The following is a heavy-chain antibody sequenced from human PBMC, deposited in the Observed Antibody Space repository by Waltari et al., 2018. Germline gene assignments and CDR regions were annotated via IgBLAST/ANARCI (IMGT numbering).Heavy chain of an antibody. CDR3: AKARTYGGFIGPVTGYFDL. CDR2: ICWSGKSI. CDR1: GLMLEYYD. Sequence: EAQLEEFGGAAAQRGRSLRLCGDAYGLMLEYYDMPWIRRRPGTGLEWISVICWSGKSIGCVGSVLVRSSISRDNVKKSLYLQMNSLRSDDTAFYYCAKARTYGGFIGPVTGYFDLWGRRTLVSVSS. D-gene: IGHD3-16*02. V-gene: IGHV3-9*01. J-gene: IGHJ2*01.